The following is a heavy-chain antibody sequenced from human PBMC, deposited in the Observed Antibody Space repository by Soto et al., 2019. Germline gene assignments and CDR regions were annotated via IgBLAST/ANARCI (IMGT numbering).Heavy chain of an antibody. J-gene: IGHJ4*02. CDR1: GFTFSSYA. D-gene: IGHD6-19*01. Sequence: GGSLRLSCAASGFTFSSYAMHWVRQAPGKGLEWVAVISFDGSNKYYADSVKGRFTISRDNSKNTLYLQMNSLRAEDTVLYYCARDIHDGIAVAGEIDYWGQGTLVTVSS. CDR3: ARDIHDGIAVAGEIDY. V-gene: IGHV3-30-3*01. CDR2: ISFDGSNK.